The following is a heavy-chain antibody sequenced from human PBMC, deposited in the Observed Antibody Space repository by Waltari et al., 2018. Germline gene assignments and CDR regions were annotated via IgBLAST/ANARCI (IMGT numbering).Heavy chain of an antibody. J-gene: IGHJ3*02. CDR2: MNPNSGNT. V-gene: IGHV1-8*02. CDR3: ASHVSFRFDAFDI. CDR1: GYTFTSYG. Sequence: QVQLVQSGAEVKKPGASVKVSCKASGYTFTSYGISWVRQAPGQGLEWMGWMNPNSGNTGYAQKFQGRVTMTRNTSISTAYMELSSLRSEDTAVYYCASHVSFRFDAFDIWGQGTMVTVSS.